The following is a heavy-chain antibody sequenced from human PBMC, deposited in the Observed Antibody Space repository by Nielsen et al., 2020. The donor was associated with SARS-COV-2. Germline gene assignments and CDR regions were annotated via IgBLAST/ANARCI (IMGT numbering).Heavy chain of an antibody. D-gene: IGHD4-11*01. J-gene: IGHJ6*03. CDR2: IIPIFGTA. V-gene: IGHV1-69*01. Sequence: WVRQAPGQGLEWMGGIIPIFGTANYAQKFQGRVTITADESTSTAYMELCSLRSEDTAVYYCARTTLTTGDYYYYYYMDVWGKGTTGTVSS. CDR3: ARTTLTTGDYYYYYYMDV.